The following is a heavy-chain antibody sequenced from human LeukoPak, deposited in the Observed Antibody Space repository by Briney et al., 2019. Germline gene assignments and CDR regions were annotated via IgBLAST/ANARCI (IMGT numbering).Heavy chain of an antibody. Sequence: GGSLRLSCAASGFTFSSYSMNWVRQAPGKGLEWVSSISSSSSYIYYADSVKGRFTISRDNAKNSLYLQMNSLRAEDTAVYYCARDQDRSDAFDIWGQGTMVTVSS. V-gene: IGHV3-21*01. J-gene: IGHJ3*02. CDR3: ARDQDRSDAFDI. CDR2: ISSSSSYI. CDR1: GFTFSSYS.